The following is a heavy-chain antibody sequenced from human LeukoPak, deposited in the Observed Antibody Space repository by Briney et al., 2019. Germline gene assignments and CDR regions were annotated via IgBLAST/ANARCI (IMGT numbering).Heavy chain of an antibody. Sequence: KPGGSLRLSCAASGFTFRSYEMNWVRQAPGKGLEWIGYIYYSGSTNYNPSLKSRVTISVDTSKNQFSLKLSSVTAADTAVYYCARHGYYDSSGDALDYWGQGTLVTVSS. J-gene: IGHJ4*02. CDR2: IYYSGST. D-gene: IGHD3-22*01. CDR3: ARHGYYDSSGDALDY. CDR1: GFTFRSYE. V-gene: IGHV4-59*08.